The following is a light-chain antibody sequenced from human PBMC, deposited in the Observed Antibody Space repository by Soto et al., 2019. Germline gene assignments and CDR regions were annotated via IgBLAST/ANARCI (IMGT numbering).Light chain of an antibody. Sequence: EILMTQSPAPLSVSLGATASRSCMASQSVSSYLAWYQQKPGQAPRLLIYDASNRATGIPARFSGSGSGTDFTLTISSLEPEDFAVYYCQQRSNWPRGTFGQGTRLEIK. CDR1: QSVSSY. CDR2: DAS. J-gene: IGKJ5*01. V-gene: IGKV3-11*01. CDR3: QQRSNWPRGT.